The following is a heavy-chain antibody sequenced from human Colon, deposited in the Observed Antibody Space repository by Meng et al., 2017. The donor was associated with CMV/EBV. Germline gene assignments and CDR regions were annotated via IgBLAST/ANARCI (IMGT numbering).Heavy chain of an antibody. CDR3: ARGLGHASNNSHDS. J-gene: IGHJ4*02. Sequence: ESLKISCSVSGGSINSGPYHWGWIRQPPERGLEWIGTISYSGSTSYNPSLKSRVTISVDTSKNQFSLKLSSVTAADTAMYFCARGLGHASNNSHDSWGQGTLVTVSS. D-gene: IGHD1-1*01. V-gene: IGHV4-39*07. CDR2: ISYSGST. CDR1: GGSINSGPYH.